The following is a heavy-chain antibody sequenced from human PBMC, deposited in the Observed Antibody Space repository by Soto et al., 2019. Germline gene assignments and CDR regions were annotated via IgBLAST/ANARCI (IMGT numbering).Heavy chain of an antibody. CDR2: INPSGGST. CDR1: GYTFTSYY. Sequence: GASVKVSCKASGYTFTSYYMHWVRQAPGQGLEWMGIINPSGGSTSYAQKFQGRVTMTRDTSTSTVYMELSSLRSEDTAVYYCARDLRYFDWLSSGGDVAYGMDVWGQGTTVTVSS. D-gene: IGHD3-9*01. J-gene: IGHJ6*01. CDR3: ARDLRYFDWLSSGGDVAYGMDV. V-gene: IGHV1-46*01.